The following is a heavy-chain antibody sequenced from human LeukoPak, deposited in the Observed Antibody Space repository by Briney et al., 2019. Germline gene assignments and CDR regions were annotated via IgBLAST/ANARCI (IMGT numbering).Heavy chain of an antibody. D-gene: IGHD5-18*01. CDR2: IYSSGTT. CDR1: GGSISSSSYY. V-gene: IGHV4-39*07. Sequence: PSETLSLTCTVSGGSISSSSYYWGWIRQPPGKGLEWIGSIYSSGTTYFNPSLKSRVTISVDTSKNQFSLKLSSVTAADTAVYYCARVRGYSYGYFDYWGQGTLVTVSS. J-gene: IGHJ4*02. CDR3: ARVRGYSYGYFDY.